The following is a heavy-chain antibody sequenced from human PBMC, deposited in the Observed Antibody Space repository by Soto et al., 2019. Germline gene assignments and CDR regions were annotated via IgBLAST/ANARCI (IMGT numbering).Heavy chain of an antibody. V-gene: IGHV3-23*01. D-gene: IGHD3-10*01. CDR2: MSGTAGNT. J-gene: IGHJ4*02. Sequence: EVQLLESGGGSVQPGGSLRLSCAASGFTFSNCAMTWVRQAPGKGLEWVSTMSGTAGNTYYADSVKGRFTISRDNSKNTLYLQMNSLRAEDTAVYYCANKYYFGSGSYVFYFDYWGQGTLVTVSS. CDR1: GFTFSNCA. CDR3: ANKYYFGSGSYVFYFDY.